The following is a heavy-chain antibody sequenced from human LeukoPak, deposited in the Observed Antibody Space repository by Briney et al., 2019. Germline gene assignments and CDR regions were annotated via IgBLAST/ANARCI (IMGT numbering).Heavy chain of an antibody. Sequence: GGSLRLSCAGSGFTFIRYNMNWVRQAPGKGLERVSSISSIISYIYYADSVKGRFTISRDNAQNSLFLQMNSLRAEDTAVYYCARDAQWLVPEGYYYYMDVWGKGTTVTVSS. CDR3: ARDAQWLVPEGYYYYMDV. CDR1: GFTFIRYN. D-gene: IGHD6-19*01. V-gene: IGHV3-21*01. CDR2: ISSIISYI. J-gene: IGHJ6*03.